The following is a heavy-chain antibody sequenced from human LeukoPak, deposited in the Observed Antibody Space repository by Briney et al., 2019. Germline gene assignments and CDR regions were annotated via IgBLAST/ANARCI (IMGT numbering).Heavy chain of an antibody. CDR1: GGSISSGGYY. CDR2: IYYSGST. D-gene: IGHD2-21*01. CDR3: ARLRLADLYRFDP. J-gene: IGHJ5*02. V-gene: IGHV4-31*03. Sequence: PSQTLSLTCTVSGGSISSGGYYWSWIRQHPRKGLEWIGYIYYSGSTYYNPSLKSRVTISVDTSKNQFSLKLSSVTAADTAVYYCARLRLADLYRFDPWGQGTLVTVSS.